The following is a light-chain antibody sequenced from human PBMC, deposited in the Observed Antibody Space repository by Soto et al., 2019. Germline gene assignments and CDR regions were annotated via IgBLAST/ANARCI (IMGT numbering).Light chain of an antibody. CDR3: QQYNTFPLT. V-gene: IGKV1-5*03. J-gene: IGKJ4*02. Sequence: DIQMTQSPSTLSASVGDSVTITCRASQSISPWLAWYQQKPGKVPTLLIYKASSLEGGVPSRFSESGSGTDFNITISSLQPDDFGTYYCQQYNTFPLTFGGGTTVEIK. CDR2: KAS. CDR1: QSISPW.